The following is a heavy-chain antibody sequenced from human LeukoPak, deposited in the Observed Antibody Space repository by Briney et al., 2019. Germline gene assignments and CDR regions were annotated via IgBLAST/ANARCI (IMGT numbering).Heavy chain of an antibody. Sequence: GGSLRLSCAASGFTFDDYAMHWVRQAPGKGLEWVSGTSWNSGSIVYADSVKGRFTISRDNAENSLYLQMNSLRAEDTAVYYCARGSSSGRGALDYWGQGTLVTVSS. CDR1: GFTFDDYA. J-gene: IGHJ4*02. V-gene: IGHV3-9*01. D-gene: IGHD6-6*01. CDR3: ARGSSSGRGALDY. CDR2: TSWNSGSI.